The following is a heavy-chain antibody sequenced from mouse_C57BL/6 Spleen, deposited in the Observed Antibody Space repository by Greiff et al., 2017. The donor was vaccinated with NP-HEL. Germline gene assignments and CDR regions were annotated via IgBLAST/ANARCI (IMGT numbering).Heavy chain of an antibody. V-gene: IGHV5-17*01. Sequence: DVKLVESGGGLVKPGGSLKLSCAASGFTFSDYGMHWVRQAPEKGLEWVAYISSGSSTIYYADTVKGRFTISRDNAKNTLFLQMTSLRSEDTAMYYCARRYYYGSRDYYAMDYWGQGTSVTVSS. CDR3: ARRYYYGSRDYYAMDY. J-gene: IGHJ4*01. D-gene: IGHD1-1*01. CDR2: ISSGSSTI. CDR1: GFTFSDYG.